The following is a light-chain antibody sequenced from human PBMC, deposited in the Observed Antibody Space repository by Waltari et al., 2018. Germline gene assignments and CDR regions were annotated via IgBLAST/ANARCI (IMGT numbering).Light chain of an antibody. Sequence: QAGLTQPPSVSKGLGQTATLTCTGNINNVGNQGAAWLQQHQGHPPKLLSYRTDDRPSGISRVFAAVRAGNTTSLMISGLQPEDEGDYYCLAWDSSLTVWMFGGGTKLTVL. CDR2: RTD. CDR1: INNVGNQG. V-gene: IGLV10-54*04. CDR3: LAWDSSLTVWM. J-gene: IGLJ3*02.